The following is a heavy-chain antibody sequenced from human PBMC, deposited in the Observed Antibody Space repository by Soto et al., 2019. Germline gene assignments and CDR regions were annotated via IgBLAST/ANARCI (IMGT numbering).Heavy chain of an antibody. J-gene: IGHJ6*02. CDR2: IYPGDSDT. Sequence: GGSLKTSCKGSGYSFTSYWIGWVRQMPGQGLEWMGIIYPGDSDTRYSPSFQGQVTISADKSISTAYLQWSSLKASDTAMYYCARLGTMGRGVMSYYSSGMDVWGQGITVTVSS. CDR1: GYSFTSYW. V-gene: IGHV5-51*01. CDR3: ARLGTMGRGVMSYYSSGMDV. D-gene: IGHD3-10*01.